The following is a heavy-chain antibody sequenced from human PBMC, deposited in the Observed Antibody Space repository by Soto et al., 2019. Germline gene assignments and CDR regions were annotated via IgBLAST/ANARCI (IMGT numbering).Heavy chain of an antibody. J-gene: IGHJ4*02. CDR3: ATRQQQVGIFDY. CDR1: GASLSSANYY. CDR2: IYYSGST. D-gene: IGHD6-13*01. V-gene: IGHV4-31*03. Sequence: QVQLQESGPGLVKPSQTLSLTCTVSGASLSSANYYWTWIRQHPGQGLERIGSIYYSGSTYYNPSLKSRVTISLDTSKSQFSLKVDSVTAADTAVYYCATRQQQVGIFDYWGRGTLVTVSS.